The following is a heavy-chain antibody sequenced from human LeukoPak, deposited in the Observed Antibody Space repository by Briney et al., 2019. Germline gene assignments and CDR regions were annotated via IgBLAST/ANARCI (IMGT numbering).Heavy chain of an antibody. Sequence: PSETLSLTCTVSGGSVSSGNYYWSWIPQPPGKGLGWIGYISYSGSTNYNPSLKSRVTISVDTSKNRFSLRLSSVAAADTAVYYCARGGPSLGVDYWGQGTLVTVSS. CDR3: ARGGPSLGVDY. J-gene: IGHJ4*02. CDR2: ISYSGST. V-gene: IGHV4-61*01. D-gene: IGHD5/OR15-5a*01. CDR1: GGSVSSGNYY.